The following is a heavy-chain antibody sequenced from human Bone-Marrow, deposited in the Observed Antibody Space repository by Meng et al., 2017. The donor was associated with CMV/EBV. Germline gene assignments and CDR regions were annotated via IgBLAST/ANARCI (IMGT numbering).Heavy chain of an antibody. D-gene: IGHD2-2*01. CDR3: ARVGYCSSTSCSS. Sequence: SETLSLTCTVSGGSISSSSYYWGWIRQPPGKGLEWIGSIYYSGSTYYNPSLKSRVTISVDTSKNQFSLKLSSVTAADTAVYYCARVGYCSSTSCSSWGQGTLVTVSS. CDR2: IYYSGST. CDR1: GGSISSSSYY. J-gene: IGHJ5*02. V-gene: IGHV4-39*07.